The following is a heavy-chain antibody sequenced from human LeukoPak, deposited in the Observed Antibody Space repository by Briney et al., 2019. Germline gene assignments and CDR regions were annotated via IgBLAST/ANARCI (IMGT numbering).Heavy chain of an antibody. D-gene: IGHD3-16*01. V-gene: IGHV3-33*01. CDR3: ARDWAGRRLDY. J-gene: IGHJ4*02. Sequence: RSGGSLRPSCAASGFSFSTYGMHWVRQAPGKGLEWVAVIWYDGSITHFADSVKGRFTISRDNSKNTVYLQMDSLRAEDTALYYCARDWAGRRLDYWGQGTLVTVSS. CDR2: IWYDGSIT. CDR1: GFSFSTYG.